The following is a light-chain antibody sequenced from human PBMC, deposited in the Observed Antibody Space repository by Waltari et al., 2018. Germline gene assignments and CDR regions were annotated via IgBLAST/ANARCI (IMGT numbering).Light chain of an antibody. CDR3: SAHAGTYAYWV. CDR2: DVS. Sequence: QSALTQPHSVSGSPGQSLTIPCTGTSSDVARYQYVSWYQPHPGKAPKLMISDVSNRPSGVPDRFSGSKSGNTASLTISGLQAEDEADYYCSAHAGTYAYWVFGGGTKLTVL. V-gene: IGLV2-11*01. J-gene: IGLJ3*02. CDR1: SSDVARYQY.